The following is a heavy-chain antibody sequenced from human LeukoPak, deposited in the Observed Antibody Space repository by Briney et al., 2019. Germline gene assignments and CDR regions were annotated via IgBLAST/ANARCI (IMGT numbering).Heavy chain of an antibody. CDR3: ARLGPASSGWPESFDY. V-gene: IGHV3-7*03. J-gene: IGHJ4*02. CDR1: GFTFSSYA. CDR2: IKRDGSEK. D-gene: IGHD6-19*01. Sequence: GGSLRLSCAASGFTFSSYAKSWVRQAPGKGLEWVANIKRDGSEKYYVDSVKGRFTISRDNAKNSLDLQMNSLRVEDTAVYYCARLGPASSGWPESFDYWGQGTLVTVSS.